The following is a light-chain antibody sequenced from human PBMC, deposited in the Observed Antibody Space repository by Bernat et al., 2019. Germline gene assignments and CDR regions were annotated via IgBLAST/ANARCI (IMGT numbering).Light chain of an antibody. Sequence: DIQMTQSPSSLSASVGDRVTITCQASQDISRYLNWYQHKSGKAPNLLIYDASILEMGVESRFSGRGSRIEFSLTLSSLQPADIAVYYWPQHDSLPVTFGGGTKVEI. V-gene: IGKV1-33*01. CDR2: DAS. J-gene: IGKJ4*01. CDR3: PQHDSLPVT. CDR1: QDISRY.